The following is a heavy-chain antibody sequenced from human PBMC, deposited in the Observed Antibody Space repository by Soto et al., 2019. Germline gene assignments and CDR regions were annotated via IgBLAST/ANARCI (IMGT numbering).Heavy chain of an antibody. Sequence: EVQLLESGGGLVQPGGSLRLSCAASGFTFSNYAMSWVRQAPGKGLEWVSGISGSGGSTYYADSVKGRFTISGDNSKNTLFLQMNSLRAEDTAVFYCAKVTDYYDSSGAYWGQGTLVTVSS. D-gene: IGHD3-22*01. CDR1: GFTFSNYA. CDR3: AKVTDYYDSSGAY. V-gene: IGHV3-23*01. J-gene: IGHJ4*02. CDR2: ISGSGGST.